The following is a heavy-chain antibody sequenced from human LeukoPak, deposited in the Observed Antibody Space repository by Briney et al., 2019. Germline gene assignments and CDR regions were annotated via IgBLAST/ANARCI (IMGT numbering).Heavy chain of an antibody. CDR1: GGSISSYY. J-gene: IGHJ4*02. CDR2: IYYSGST. V-gene: IGHV4-59*01. Sequence: SETLSLTCAVSGGSISSYYWSWIRQPPGKGLEWIGYIYYSGSTNYNPSLKSRVTISVDTSKNQFSLKLSSVTAADTAVYYCARDRYYYDSSGYRFFDYWGQGTLVTVSS. D-gene: IGHD3-22*01. CDR3: ARDRYYYDSSGYRFFDY.